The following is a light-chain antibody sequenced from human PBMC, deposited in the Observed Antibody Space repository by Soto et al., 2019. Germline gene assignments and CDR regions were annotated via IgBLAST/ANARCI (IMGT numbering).Light chain of an antibody. CDR2: GAS. V-gene: IGKV3-15*01. CDR1: QSISIN. J-gene: IGKJ1*01. CDR3: QQYDKWPGT. Sequence: EIVMTQSPGTLSVSPGESATLSCRASQSISINLAWFQQKPGQAPRPLIYGASTRATGIPARFSGSGSGREFTVTISSLQSEDSAVYYCQQYDKWPGTFGQGTKLEIK.